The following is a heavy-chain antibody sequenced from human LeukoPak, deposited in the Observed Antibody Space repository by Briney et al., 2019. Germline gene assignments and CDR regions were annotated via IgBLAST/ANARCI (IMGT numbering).Heavy chain of an antibody. J-gene: IGHJ4*02. D-gene: IGHD6-19*01. CDR1: GGSIRSYY. CDR2: IYYTGST. Sequence: PSETLSLTCTVSGGSIRSYYWNWIRQPPGKGLEWIGYIYYTGSTNYNPSLKSRVTISLDTSKNQFSLKLSSVTAADTAVYYCASLPTGIAVAGTSFGFDYWGQGTLVTVSS. V-gene: IGHV4-59*08. CDR3: ASLPTGIAVAGTSFGFDY.